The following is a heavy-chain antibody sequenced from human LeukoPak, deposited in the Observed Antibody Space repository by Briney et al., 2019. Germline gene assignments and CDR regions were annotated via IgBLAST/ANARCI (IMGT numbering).Heavy chain of an antibody. CDR3: ARDRRWGSGSRYYYNNGMDV. CDR2: INVHNENR. D-gene: IGHD3-10*01. CDR1: GYTVSSYG. Sequence: GASGKVSCKASGYTVSSYGISWVRQAPGQGLEGMGWINVHNENRKYAQKFQGRVTMTTDTSTRIVYMELRSLRSDDTAVYYCARDRRWGSGSRYYYNNGMDVWGQGTKVTVSS. J-gene: IGHJ6*02. V-gene: IGHV1-18*01.